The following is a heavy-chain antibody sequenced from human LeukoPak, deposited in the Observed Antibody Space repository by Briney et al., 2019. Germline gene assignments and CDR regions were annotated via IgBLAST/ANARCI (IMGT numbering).Heavy chain of an antibody. Sequence: SETLSLTCAVYGGSFSGYYWSWIHQPPGKGLEWIGEINHSGSTNYNPSLKSRVTISVDTSKNQFSLKLSSVTAADTAVYYCASDEYYYGSGRVMGFIWGQGTLVTVSS. CDR3: ASDEYYYGSGRVMGFI. D-gene: IGHD3-10*01. CDR2: INHSGST. V-gene: IGHV4-34*01. J-gene: IGHJ4*02. CDR1: GGSFSGYY.